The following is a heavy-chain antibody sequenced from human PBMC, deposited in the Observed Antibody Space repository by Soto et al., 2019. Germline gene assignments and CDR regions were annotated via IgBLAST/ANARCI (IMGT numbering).Heavy chain of an antibody. V-gene: IGHV3-11*01. CDR1: GYTLSDYY. D-gene: IGHD6-6*01. CDR2: SRSGASTI. Sequence: QVQLVESGGGLVKPGGSLRLSCAASGYTLSDYYMNWLRQAPGQVLEWVSYSRSGASTIYYADSVKSRFNISRDNAKNSLYLQMNSLRAEDTAVYYCAGQYSSSSVEFWGQGTLVTVSS. J-gene: IGHJ4*02. CDR3: AGQYSSSSVEF.